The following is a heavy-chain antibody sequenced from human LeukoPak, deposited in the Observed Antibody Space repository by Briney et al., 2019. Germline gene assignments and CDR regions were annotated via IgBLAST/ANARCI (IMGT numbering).Heavy chain of an antibody. CDR3: ARGRKRVVVIYPFDY. Sequence: KSSETLSLTCAVYGGSFSGYYWSWIRQPPGKGLEWIGEINHSGSTNYNPSLKSRVTISVDTSKNQFSLKLSSVTAADTAVYYCARGRKRVVVIYPFDYWGQGTLVTVSS. V-gene: IGHV4-34*01. CDR1: GGSFSGYY. CDR2: INHSGST. D-gene: IGHD3-22*01. J-gene: IGHJ4*02.